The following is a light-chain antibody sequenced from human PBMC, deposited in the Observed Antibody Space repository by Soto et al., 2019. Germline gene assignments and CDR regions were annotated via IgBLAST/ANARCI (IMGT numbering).Light chain of an antibody. J-gene: IGLJ2*01. V-gene: IGLV2-14*01. CDR2: DVS. CDR3: SSYTSSTILVV. CDR1: SSDFGGYNY. Sequence: QSALTQPASVSGSPGQSITISCTGTSSDFGGYNYVSWYQQHPGKAPKLMIYDVSNRPSGVSNRFSGSKSGNTASLTISGLQAEDEADYYCSSYTSSTILVVFGGGTKLTVL.